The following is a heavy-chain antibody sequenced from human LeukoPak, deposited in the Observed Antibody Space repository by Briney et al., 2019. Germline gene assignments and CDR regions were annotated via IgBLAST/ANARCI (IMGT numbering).Heavy chain of an antibody. Sequence: GGSLRLSCAASGFTFSSYWMHWVRQAPGKGLVWVSRIKSDGITTYYADSVKGQFTISRDNAKNTLYLQMNSLRAEDTAVYYCARSDWFDPWGQGTLVTVSS. CDR1: GFTFSSYW. CDR3: ARSDWFDP. CDR2: IKSDGITT. V-gene: IGHV3-74*01. J-gene: IGHJ5*02.